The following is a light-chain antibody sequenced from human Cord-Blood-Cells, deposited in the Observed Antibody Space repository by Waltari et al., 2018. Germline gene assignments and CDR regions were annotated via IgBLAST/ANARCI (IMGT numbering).Light chain of an antibody. V-gene: IGKV1-33*01. Sequence: IQMTQFPPSLSASLGDRVTTTCQASQDISNCLNWYQQKPGKAPKLLIYDASNLETGVPSRFSGSGSGTDFTFTISSLQPEDIATYYCQQYDNHPPYTFGQGTKLEIK. CDR3: QQYDNHPPYT. CDR2: DAS. J-gene: IGKJ2*01. CDR1: QDISNC.